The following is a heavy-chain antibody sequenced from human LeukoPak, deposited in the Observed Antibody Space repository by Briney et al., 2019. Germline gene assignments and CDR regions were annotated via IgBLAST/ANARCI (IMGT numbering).Heavy chain of an antibody. D-gene: IGHD1-26*01. CDR3: AREPSGSYSESGDY. V-gene: IGHV1-8*03. CDR1: GHTFTGYY. Sequence: GASVKVSCKASGHTFTGYYMHWVRQAPGQGLEWMGWMNPNSGNTGYAQKFQGRVTITRNTSISTAYMELSSLRSEDTAVYYCAREPSGSYSESGDYWGQGTLVTVSS. J-gene: IGHJ4*02. CDR2: MNPNSGNT.